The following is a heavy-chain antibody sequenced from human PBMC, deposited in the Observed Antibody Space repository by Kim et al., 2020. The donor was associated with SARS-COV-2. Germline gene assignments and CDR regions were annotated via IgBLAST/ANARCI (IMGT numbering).Heavy chain of an antibody. V-gene: IGHV1-18*01. Sequence: ASVKVSCKASGYTFTSYGISWVRQAPGQGLEWMGWISAYNGNTNYAQKLQGRVTMTTDTSTSTAYMELRSLRSDDTAVYYCARDRSSSWYEVRYYGMDVWGQGTTVTVSS. CDR3: ARDRSSSWYEVRYYGMDV. D-gene: IGHD6-13*01. CDR1: GYTFTSYG. J-gene: IGHJ6*02. CDR2: ISAYNGNT.